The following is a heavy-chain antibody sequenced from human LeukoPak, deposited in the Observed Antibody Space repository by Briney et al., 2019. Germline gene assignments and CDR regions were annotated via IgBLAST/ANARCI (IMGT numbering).Heavy chain of an antibody. J-gene: IGHJ3*02. CDR2: IYYSGST. CDR1: GGSISSSSYY. D-gene: IGHD3-3*01. Sequence: PSETLSLTCTVPGGSISSSSYYWGWIRQPPGKGLEWIGSIYYSGSTYYNPSLKSRVTISVDTSKNQFSLKLSSVTAADTAVYYCARIYTFWSETEAFDIWGQGTMVTVSS. CDR3: ARIYTFWSETEAFDI. V-gene: IGHV4-39*01.